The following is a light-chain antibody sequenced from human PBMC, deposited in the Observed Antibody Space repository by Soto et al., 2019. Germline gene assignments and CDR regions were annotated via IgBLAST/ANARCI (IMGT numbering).Light chain of an antibody. CDR1: QSVSSSH. CDR2: GAT. Sequence: EIVVTQSPGTLSLSPGERATLSCRASQSVSSSHLAWYQQKPGQAPRLLISGATQRANGIPDRFSGSGSGTDFTLTISSLEPEDFAVYYCQQYGHSPFTFGPATKVDI. CDR3: QQYGHSPFT. V-gene: IGKV3-20*01. J-gene: IGKJ3*01.